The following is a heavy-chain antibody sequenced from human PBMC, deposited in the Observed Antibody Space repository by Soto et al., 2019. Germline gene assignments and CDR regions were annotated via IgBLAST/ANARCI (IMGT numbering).Heavy chain of an antibody. CDR3: ARISCKGGSCYFDFDH. V-gene: IGHV1-46*01. CDR2: INPSGEHT. Sequence: ASVKVSCKASGYTFTRYGISWVRQAPGRGLEWVGIINPSGEHTNYAQQFRGRVAMTRDTSTSTAYMELRSLRSEDTAVYFCARISCKGGSCYFDFDHWGQGTLVTVSS. J-gene: IGHJ4*02. D-gene: IGHD2-15*01. CDR1: GYTFTRYG.